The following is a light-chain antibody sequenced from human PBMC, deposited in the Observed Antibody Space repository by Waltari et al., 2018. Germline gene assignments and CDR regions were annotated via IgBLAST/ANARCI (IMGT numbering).Light chain of an antibody. J-gene: IGLJ1*01. Sequence: QSVLTQPPSVSGSPGHSVTISCTGTRSDVGGYDLVSWYQQDPGTAPKLLIFAVTKRPSGVPSRFSASKSGNTASLTISGLQAEDEADYYCCSYAVTSSSYVFGGGTKVIV. CDR3: CSYAVTSSSYV. CDR2: AVT. CDR1: RSDVGGYDL. V-gene: IGLV2-11*01.